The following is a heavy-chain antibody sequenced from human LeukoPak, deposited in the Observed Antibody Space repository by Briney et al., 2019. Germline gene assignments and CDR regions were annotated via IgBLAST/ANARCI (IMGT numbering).Heavy chain of an antibody. Sequence: SETLSLTCTVSGGSISSYYWSWIRQPPGKGLEWIGYIYYSGSTNYNPSLKSRVTISVDTSKNQFSLKLSSVTAADTAVYYCARHQRNWNYVPDAFDIWGQGTMVTVSS. D-gene: IGHD1-7*01. CDR1: GGSISSYY. V-gene: IGHV4-59*08. CDR2: IYYSGST. CDR3: ARHQRNWNYVPDAFDI. J-gene: IGHJ3*02.